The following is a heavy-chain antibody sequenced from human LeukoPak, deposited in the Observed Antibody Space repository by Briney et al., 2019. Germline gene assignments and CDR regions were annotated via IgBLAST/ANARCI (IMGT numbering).Heavy chain of an antibody. CDR1: GFTFRNYA. CDR2: ISGSGGST. Sequence: PGGSLRLSCAAPGFTFRNYAMIWVRQAPGKGLEWVSAISGSGGSTYSADSVKGRFTISRDNSKNTLYLQMDSLRAEDTAVYYCARDGYCSGGSCYPTSVGDVWGQGTTVTVSS. D-gene: IGHD2-15*01. CDR3: ARDGYCSGGSCYPTSVGDV. J-gene: IGHJ6*02. V-gene: IGHV3-23*01.